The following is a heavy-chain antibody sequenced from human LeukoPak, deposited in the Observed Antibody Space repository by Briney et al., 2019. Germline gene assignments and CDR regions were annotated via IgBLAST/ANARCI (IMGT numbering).Heavy chain of an antibody. Sequence: SETLSLTCTVSGNSISSGDNYWSWIRQPAGKGLEWIGRIYTSGSTDYNPSLKSRVTISGDTSKNQFSLRLSSVTAADTAVYYCARGWYWFDPWGQGTLVTVSS. CDR3: ARGWYWFDP. D-gene: IGHD6-13*01. V-gene: IGHV4-61*02. CDR2: IYTSGST. J-gene: IGHJ5*02. CDR1: GNSISSGDNY.